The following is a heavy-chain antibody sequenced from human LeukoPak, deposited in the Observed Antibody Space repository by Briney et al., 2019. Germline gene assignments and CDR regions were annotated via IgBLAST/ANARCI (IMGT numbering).Heavy chain of an antibody. CDR2: ISYDGSNK. D-gene: IGHD6-13*01. CDR1: GFTFSSYA. J-gene: IGHJ3*02. V-gene: IGHV3-30*04. CDR3: ARATTPNRIAAAGIQNAFDI. Sequence: GGSLRLSCAASGFTFSSYAMHWVRQAPGKGLEWVAVISYDGSNKYYADSVRGRFTISRDNAKNSLYLQMNSLRAEDTAVYYCARATTPNRIAAAGIQNAFDIWGQGTMVTVSS.